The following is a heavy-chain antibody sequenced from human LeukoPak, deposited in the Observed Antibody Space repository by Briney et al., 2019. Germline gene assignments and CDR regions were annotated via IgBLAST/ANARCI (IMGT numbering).Heavy chain of an antibody. CDR2: VSAYNGNT. D-gene: IGHD6-19*01. V-gene: IGHV1-18*04. J-gene: IGHJ4*02. Sequence: ASVKVSCKASGYTFTSYYMHWVRQAPGQGLEWMGWVSAYNGNTNYAQKLQGRVTMTTDTSTSTAYMELRSLRSDDTAVYYCARGVVAGTSPFDYWGQGTLVTVSS. CDR3: ARGVVAGTSPFDY. CDR1: GYTFTSYY.